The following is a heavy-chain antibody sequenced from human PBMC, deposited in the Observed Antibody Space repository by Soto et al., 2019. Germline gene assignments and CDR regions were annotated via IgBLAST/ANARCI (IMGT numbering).Heavy chain of an antibody. CDR3: ARLGHGVYYHRSRYRKYFQH. J-gene: IGHJ1*01. V-gene: IGHV4-59*01. Sequence: PSKTLSLTCTVSGGSISSYYWIWIRQPPGKGLEWIGYIYYSGSTNYNPSLKSRVTISVDTSKNQFSLKLSSVTAADTAVYYCARLGHGVYYHRSRYRKYFQHSGLGTPLTV. CDR1: GGSISSYY. D-gene: IGHD3-22*01. CDR2: IYYSGST.